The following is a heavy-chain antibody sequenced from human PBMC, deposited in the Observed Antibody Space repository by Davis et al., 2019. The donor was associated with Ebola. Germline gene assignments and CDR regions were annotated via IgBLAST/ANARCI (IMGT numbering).Heavy chain of an antibody. CDR1: GFSFSTYA. V-gene: IGHV3-7*01. D-gene: IGHD2-15*01. CDR3: ARASRYCSGGSCYSGNY. Sequence: GGSLRLSCAASGFSFSTYAMTWVRQAPGKGLEWVANIKQDGSEKYYVDSVKGRFTISRDNAKNSLYLQMNSLRAEDTAVYYCARASRYCSGGSCYSGNYWGQGTLVTVSS. J-gene: IGHJ4*02. CDR2: IKQDGSEK.